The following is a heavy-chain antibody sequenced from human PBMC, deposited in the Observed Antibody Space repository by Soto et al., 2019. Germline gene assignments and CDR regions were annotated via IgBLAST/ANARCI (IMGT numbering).Heavy chain of an antibody. Sequence: PGGSLRLSCAASGFTFSSYAMSWVRQAPGKGLEWVSAISHSGGNTYYADSVKGRFAISRDNSKNTLYLQMNSLRAEDTAVYYCATFIFCSSTSCYGREGGYWGQGTLVTVSS. J-gene: IGHJ4*02. V-gene: IGHV3-23*01. CDR1: GFTFSSYA. CDR3: ATFIFCSSTSCYGREGGY. CDR2: ISHSGGNT. D-gene: IGHD2-2*01.